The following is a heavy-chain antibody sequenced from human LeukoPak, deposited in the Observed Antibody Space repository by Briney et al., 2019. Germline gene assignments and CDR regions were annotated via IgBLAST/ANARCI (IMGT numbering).Heavy chain of an antibody. D-gene: IGHD2-21*02. CDR2: IYYGGST. CDR3: ARVAKDCGGDCFSDY. J-gene: IGHJ4*02. Sequence: PGGSLRLSCAASGFTVSSNSVSWVRQTPGKGLEWVSVIYYGGSTFYADSLQGRVSMSRDNSKNILYLQINSLRAEDSAVYYCARVAKDCGGDCFSDYWGQGTLVTVSS. CDR1: GFTVSSNS. V-gene: IGHV3-66*01.